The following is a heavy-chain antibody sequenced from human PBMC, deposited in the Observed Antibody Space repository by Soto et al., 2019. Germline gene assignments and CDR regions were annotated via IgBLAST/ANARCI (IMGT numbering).Heavy chain of an antibody. J-gene: IGHJ3*02. CDR1: AGSFSSYY. CDR2: IKHSGSS. CDR3: ARGGSSDWQVALDI. V-gene: IGHV4-34*01. Sequence: TLSLTCAVYAGSFSSYYWNWIRQCHGKMLEWIGKIKHSGSSNYNPSLRSRVSISVDMSKKQFSLRLTSVTAADTAVYYCARGGSSDWQVALDIWGQGTMVTVS. D-gene: IGHD6-19*01.